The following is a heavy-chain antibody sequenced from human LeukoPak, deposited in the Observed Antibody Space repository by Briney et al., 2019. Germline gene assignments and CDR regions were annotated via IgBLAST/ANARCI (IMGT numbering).Heavy chain of an antibody. CDR3: ARGPTVTDYYYYYMDV. J-gene: IGHJ6*03. Sequence: ASVKVSCKASGYTFTSYAMHWVPQTPGQRLEWRGWINAGNGNTKYSQAFQGRVTMTTDTSTSTAYMELRSLRSDDTAVYYCARGPTVTDYYYYYMDVWGKGTTVTISS. CDR2: INAGNGNT. D-gene: IGHD4-17*01. V-gene: IGHV1-3*01. CDR1: GYTFTSYA.